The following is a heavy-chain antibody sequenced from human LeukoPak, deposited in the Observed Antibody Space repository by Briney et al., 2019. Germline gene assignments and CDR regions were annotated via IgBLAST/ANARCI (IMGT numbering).Heavy chain of an antibody. J-gene: IGHJ4*02. CDR1: GFNFRDYD. V-gene: IGHV3-23*01. D-gene: IGHD4-11*01. CDR3: ARSINYSNYLLDS. CDR2: ISASGATT. Sequence: GGSLRLSCAASGFNFRDYDITWVRQAPGKGLEWVASISASGATTNYADSVRGRFTIFRDNSNKVTYLRMNSLSAEDTAVYCCARSINYSNYLLDSWGQGTRVTVSS.